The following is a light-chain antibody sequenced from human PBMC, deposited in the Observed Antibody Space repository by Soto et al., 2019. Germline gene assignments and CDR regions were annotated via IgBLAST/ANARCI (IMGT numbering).Light chain of an antibody. CDR3: QQNKDYSWT. J-gene: IGKJ1*01. Sequence: DIQMTQSPSTLSASVGDRVTITCRASQNINRWLAWYQQKPGKAPKLLMYDVSSLESGVPSRFSGSGSGTEFTLTISSLPPDDFATYYCQQNKDYSWTFGQGTKVEIK. CDR2: DVS. V-gene: IGKV1-5*01. CDR1: QNINRW.